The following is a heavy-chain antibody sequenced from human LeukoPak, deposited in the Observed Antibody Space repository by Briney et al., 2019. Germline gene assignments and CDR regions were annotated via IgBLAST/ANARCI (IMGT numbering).Heavy chain of an antibody. J-gene: IGHJ4*02. D-gene: IGHD2-21*02. CDR1: GVSISSSY. V-gene: IGHV4-59*08. Sequence: SETLSLTCTVSGVSISSSYWSWIRQPPGKGLEWIGYIHYDGTTNYTPTLKSRLTLSVDTSKNQLSLKLSSVTAADTAVYYCARRGVTRPFDYWGQGTLVTVSS. CDR2: IHYDGTT. CDR3: ARRGVTRPFDY.